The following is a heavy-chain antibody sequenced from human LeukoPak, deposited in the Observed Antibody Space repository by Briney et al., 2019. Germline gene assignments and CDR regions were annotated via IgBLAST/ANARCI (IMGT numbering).Heavy chain of an antibody. CDR2: ITGGGSGI. CDR1: GFTFSNYA. V-gene: IGHV3-23*01. J-gene: IGHJ4*02. CDR3: AKWGDYDVLTGYYVSDY. Sequence: GGSLRLSCAASGFTFSNYAMSWVRQAPGKGLEWVSAITGGGSGIYYADSMKSRFTISRDNSKNTLYLQIYSLRAEDTAVYYCAKWGDYDVLTGYYVSDYWGQGTLVTVSS. D-gene: IGHD3-9*01.